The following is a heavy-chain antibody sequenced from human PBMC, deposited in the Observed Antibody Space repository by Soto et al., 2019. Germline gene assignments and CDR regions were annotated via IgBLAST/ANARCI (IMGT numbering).Heavy chain of an antibody. J-gene: IGHJ4*02. Sequence: GGSLRLSCAASGFTFSSYGMHWVRQAPGKGLEWVAVISYDGSNKYYADSVKGRFTISRDNSKNTLYLQMNSLRAEDTAVYYCAKDLWGIAAAGTSIDYWGQGTLVTVSS. V-gene: IGHV3-30*18. CDR2: ISYDGSNK. CDR3: AKDLWGIAAAGTSIDY. CDR1: GFTFSSYG. D-gene: IGHD6-13*01.